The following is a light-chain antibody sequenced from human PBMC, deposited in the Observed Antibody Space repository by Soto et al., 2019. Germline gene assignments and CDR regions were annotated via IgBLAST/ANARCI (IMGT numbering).Light chain of an antibody. CDR3: NSYGSTSTRYV. CDR2: EVS. J-gene: IGLJ1*01. CDR1: SSDVGGYNN. Sequence: QSALTQPAFVSGSPGQSITISCTGTSSDVGGYNNVSWYQQHPGKAPKLMIYEVSNRPSGVSNRFSGSKSGNTASLTISGLQAEDEADYFCNSYGSTSTRYVFGTGTKLTVL. V-gene: IGLV2-14*01.